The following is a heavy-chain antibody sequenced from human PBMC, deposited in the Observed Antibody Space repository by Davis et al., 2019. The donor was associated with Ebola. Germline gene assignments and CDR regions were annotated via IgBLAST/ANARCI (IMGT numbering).Heavy chain of an antibody. V-gene: IGHV4-31*03. CDR1: GGSISSGGYY. D-gene: IGHD4-17*01. Sequence: SETLSLTCTVFGGSISSGGYYWNWIRQHPGKGLEWIGYIYYSGSPYYNPSLKSRVAIAVDTSKNQFSLKLSSVTAADSAVYYCAREHDYGDYDVLFYYYGMDVWGRGTTVSVSS. CDR2: IYYSGSP. CDR3: AREHDYGDYDVLFYYYGMDV. J-gene: IGHJ6*04.